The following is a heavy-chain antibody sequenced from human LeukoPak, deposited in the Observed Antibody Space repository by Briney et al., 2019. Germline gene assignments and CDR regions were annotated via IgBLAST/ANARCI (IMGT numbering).Heavy chain of an antibody. V-gene: IGHV4-39*01. D-gene: IGHD1-1*01. J-gene: IGHJ4*02. CDR1: GGSISSSSYY. Sequence: KPSETLSLTCTVSGGSISSSSYYWGRIRQPPGKGLEWIGSIYYSGSTYYTPSLKSRVTIYVDTSKNQLSLKLSSVTAAYTVVYSCARRYDYWGQGTLVTVSS. CDR3: ARRYDY. CDR2: IYYSGST.